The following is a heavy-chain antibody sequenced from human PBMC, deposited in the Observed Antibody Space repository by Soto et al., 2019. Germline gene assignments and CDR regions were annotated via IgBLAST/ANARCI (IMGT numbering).Heavy chain of an antibody. J-gene: IGHJ4*02. CDR3: AGEINSANDGWGTFDD. D-gene: IGHD3-10*01. CDR2: IYYSGST. V-gene: IGHV4-59*01. CDR1: GCSISSYY. Sequence: SETLSLTCTVSGCSISSYYWSWIRQPPGKGLEWIGYIYYSGSTNYNPSLKSRVTISLDTSKKQLSLKRRSVAAAATAVYYCAGEINSANDGWGTFDDWGQGTLVTVSS.